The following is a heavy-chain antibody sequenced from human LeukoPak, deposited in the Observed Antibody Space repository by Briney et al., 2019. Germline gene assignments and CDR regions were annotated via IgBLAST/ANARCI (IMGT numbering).Heavy chain of an antibody. D-gene: IGHD2-15*01. CDR2: IRYDGSDK. J-gene: IGHJ4*02. CDR1: GFTFSSFG. CDR3: ARGVVAAQYYFDY. V-gene: IGHV3-30*02. Sequence: GGSLRLSCAASGFTFSSFGMHWARQAPGKGLEWVAFIRYDGSDKFYADSVKGRFTISRDNSKSTLFLQMNSLRDEDTAVYYCARGVVAAQYYFDYWGQGTLVTISS.